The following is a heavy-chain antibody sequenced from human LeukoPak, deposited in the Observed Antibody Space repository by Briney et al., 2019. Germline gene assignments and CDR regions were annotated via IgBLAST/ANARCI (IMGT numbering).Heavy chain of an antibody. J-gene: IGHJ5*02. CDR1: GFTFSSYA. Sequence: PGGSLRLSCAASGFTFSSYAMHWVRQAPGKGLEWVAVISYDGSNKYYADSVKGRFTISRDNSKNTLYLQMNSLRAEDTAVYYCARDSGVLLHDADTVFDPWGQGTLVTVSS. D-gene: IGHD3-10*01. CDR3: ARDSGVLLHDADTVFDP. CDR2: ISYDGSNK. V-gene: IGHV3-30*04.